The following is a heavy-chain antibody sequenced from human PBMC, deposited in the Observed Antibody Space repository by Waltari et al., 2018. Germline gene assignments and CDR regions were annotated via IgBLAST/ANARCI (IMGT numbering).Heavy chain of an antibody. Sequence: QVQLQESGPGLVKPSETLSLTSPVSGGSISSHYWIWIRQPPGKGLEWIGYIYYSGSTNYNPSLKSRVTISVDTSKNQFSLKLSSVTAADTAVYYCAREKAVAGTDAFDIWGQGTMVTVSS. J-gene: IGHJ3*02. CDR3: AREKAVAGTDAFDI. D-gene: IGHD6-19*01. CDR1: GGSISSHY. V-gene: IGHV4-59*11. CDR2: IYYSGST.